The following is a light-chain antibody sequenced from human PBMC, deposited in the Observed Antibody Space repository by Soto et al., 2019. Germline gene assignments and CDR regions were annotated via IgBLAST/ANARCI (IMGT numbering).Light chain of an antibody. CDR3: QHYNSYSEA. Sequence: DIQMTQSPSTLSGSVGDRHSITCRASQTISSWLAWYQQKQGKAPKLLIYKASTLKSGVPSRFSGSGSGTELTITISSLQPDDFATYYCQHYNSYSEAFGQGTKVDI. CDR1: QTISSW. CDR2: KAS. V-gene: IGKV1-5*03. J-gene: IGKJ1*01.